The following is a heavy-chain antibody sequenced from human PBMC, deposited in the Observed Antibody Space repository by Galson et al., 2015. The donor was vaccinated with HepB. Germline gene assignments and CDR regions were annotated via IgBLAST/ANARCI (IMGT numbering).Heavy chain of an antibody. CDR1: GYTFTGYY. CDR2: INPNSGGT. V-gene: IGHV1-2*06. D-gene: IGHD2-15*01. Sequence: SVKVSCKASGYTFTGYYMHWVRQAPGQGLEWMGRINPNSGGTNYAQKFQGRVTMTRDTSISTAYMELSRLRSDDTAVYYCAREHSPRILHDYWGQGTLVTVSS. J-gene: IGHJ4*02. CDR3: AREHSPRILHDY.